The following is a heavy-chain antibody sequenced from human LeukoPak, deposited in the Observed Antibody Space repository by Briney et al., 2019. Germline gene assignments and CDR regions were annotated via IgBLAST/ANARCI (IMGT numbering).Heavy chain of an antibody. CDR3: ARAGEYSSSLGDAFDI. D-gene: IGHD6-6*01. CDR2: ISSSSSYI. V-gene: IGHV3-21*01. Sequence: VGSLRLSCAASGFTFSSYSMNWVRQAPGKGLEWVSSISSSSSYIYYADSVKGRFTISRDNAKNSLYLQMNSLRAEDTAVYYCARAGEYSSSLGDAFDIWGQGTMVTVSS. CDR1: GFTFSSYS. J-gene: IGHJ3*02.